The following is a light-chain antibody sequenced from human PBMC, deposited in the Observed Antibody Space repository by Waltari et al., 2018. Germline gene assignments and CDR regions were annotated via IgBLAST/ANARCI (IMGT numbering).Light chain of an antibody. CDR1: QSVMNY. J-gene: IGKJ1*01. Sequence: EIVLTQSPATLSLSPGERATLSCRASQSVMNYLAWYQQKPGLAPRLRIYGASNRATVIPARFRGRGSGTDFTLTINGLGPEDFAVYYCQQHNNWSFGQGTKVEIK. CDR2: GAS. V-gene: IGKV3-11*01. CDR3: QQHNNWS.